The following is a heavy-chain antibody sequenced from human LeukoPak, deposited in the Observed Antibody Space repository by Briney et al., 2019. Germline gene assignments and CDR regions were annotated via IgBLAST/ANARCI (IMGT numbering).Heavy chain of an antibody. Sequence: PGGSLRLSCAASGFTFRNYWMSWVRQAPGEGLEWVANIKQDGSEKYYVDSVKGRFTISRDNAKNSLYLQMNSLRAEDTAVYYCARDYYGSGFDYWGQGTLVTVSS. D-gene: IGHD3-10*01. V-gene: IGHV3-7*01. CDR1: GFTFRNYW. CDR2: IKQDGSEK. CDR3: ARDYYGSGFDY. J-gene: IGHJ4*02.